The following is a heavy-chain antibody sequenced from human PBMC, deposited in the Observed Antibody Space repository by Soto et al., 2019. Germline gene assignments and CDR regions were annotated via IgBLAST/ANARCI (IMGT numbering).Heavy chain of an antibody. CDR2: IYHSGST. CDR3: ARATAIGYYFDY. Sequence: PSETLSLTCAVSGGTISNGGYSWSWIRQPPGKGLEWIGYIYHSGSTYYNPSLKSRVTISVDRSKNQFSLKLSSVTAADTAVYYCARATAIGYYFDYWGQGTLVTVSS. J-gene: IGHJ4*02. D-gene: IGHD2-21*02. CDR1: GGTISNGGYS. V-gene: IGHV4-30-2*01.